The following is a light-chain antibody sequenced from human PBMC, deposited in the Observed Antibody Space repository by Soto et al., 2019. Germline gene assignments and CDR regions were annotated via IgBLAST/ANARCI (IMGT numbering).Light chain of an antibody. CDR3: QHYVNSPPIT. J-gene: IGKJ5*01. CDR2: AAS. V-gene: IGKV1-9*01. Sequence: DIQLTQSPSFLSASVGDRVTITCRASQGISSYLAWYQQKPGKAPKLLIYAASTLQSGVPSRFSGSGSGTEFTLTISSLQPEDFAVYYCQHYVNSPPITFGQGTRLEIK. CDR1: QGISSY.